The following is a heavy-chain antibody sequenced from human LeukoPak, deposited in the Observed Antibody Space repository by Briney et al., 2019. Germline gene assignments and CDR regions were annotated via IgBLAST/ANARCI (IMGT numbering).Heavy chain of an antibody. CDR1: GGSISSGDYY. D-gene: IGHD2-2*01. Sequence: TSETLSLTCTVSGGSISSGDYYWSWIRQPPGKGLEWTGYIYYSGSTYYNPSLKSRVTISVDTSKNQFSLKLSSVTAADTAVYYCSAGYQLLFSPYYYYYGMDVWGQGTTVTVSS. J-gene: IGHJ6*02. V-gene: IGHV4-30-4*01. CDR3: SAGYQLLFSPYYYYYGMDV. CDR2: IYYSGST.